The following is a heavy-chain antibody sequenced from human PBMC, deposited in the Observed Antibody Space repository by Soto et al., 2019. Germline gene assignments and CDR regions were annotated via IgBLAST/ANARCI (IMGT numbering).Heavy chain of an antibody. Sequence: EVQLVESGGGLVQPGGSLRLSCAPSGLNVSNNYMSWVRQAPGKGLEWVSVIYSGGTTHYAGSVKGRFTISRDIFKNMLYFQMKNLRAEDTAVYYYARDFRQMVGGAGFDYWGQGISVTVSS. CDR3: ARDFRQMVGGAGFDY. CDR2: IYSGGTT. CDR1: GLNVSNNY. D-gene: IGHD3-10*01. J-gene: IGHJ4*02. V-gene: IGHV3-66*01.